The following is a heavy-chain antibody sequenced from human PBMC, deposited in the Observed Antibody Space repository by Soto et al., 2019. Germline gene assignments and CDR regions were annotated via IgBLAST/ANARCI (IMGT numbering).Heavy chain of an antibody. V-gene: IGHV1-18*01. Sequence: GASVKVSCKASGYSFNRNPISWVRQAPGQGLEWMGWFNAYNGQTNYAQKVQGRVTMTTDTSTSTAYMELRSLRSEDTAVYYCARDDSGFSGSHYIDYFNYWGQGALVTVSS. J-gene: IGHJ4*02. CDR3: ARDDSGFSGSHYIDYFNY. CDR2: FNAYNGQT. CDR1: GYSFNRNP. D-gene: IGHD1-26*01.